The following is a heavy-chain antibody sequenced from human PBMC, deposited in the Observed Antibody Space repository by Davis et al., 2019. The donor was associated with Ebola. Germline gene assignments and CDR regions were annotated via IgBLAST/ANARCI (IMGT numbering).Heavy chain of an antibody. CDR1: GFTFSGSA. Sequence: GESLMTSCAAPGFTFSGSAMHWVRQASGKGLEWVGRIRSKANSYATAYAASVKGRFTISRDDSKNTAYLQMNSLKTEDTAVYYCTSPVGTADYWGQGTLVTVSS. CDR3: TSPVGTADY. J-gene: IGHJ4*02. CDR2: IRSKANSYAT. D-gene: IGHD4-23*01. V-gene: IGHV3-73*01.